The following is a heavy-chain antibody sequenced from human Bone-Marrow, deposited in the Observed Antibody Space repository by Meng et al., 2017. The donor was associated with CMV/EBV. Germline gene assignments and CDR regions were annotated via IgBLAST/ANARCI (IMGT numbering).Heavy chain of an antibody. CDR2: INPNGGGT. CDR3: ARVNIVVVPAALYYYYYGMDV. CDR1: GYTFTGYY. J-gene: IGHJ6*02. V-gene: IGHV1-2*02. D-gene: IGHD2-2*01. Sequence: ASVKVSCKASGYTFTGYYMHWVRQAPGQAPEWMGWINPNGGGTNYARKFQDRVAMTRDTSISTAYMELSRLRYEDTAVYYCARVNIVVVPAALYYYYYGMDVWGQGTTVTVSS.